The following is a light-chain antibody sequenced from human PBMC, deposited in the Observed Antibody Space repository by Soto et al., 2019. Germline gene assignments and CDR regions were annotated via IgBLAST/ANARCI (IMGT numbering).Light chain of an antibody. CDR3: EAWDDSLYGAV. J-gene: IGLJ2*01. CDR2: SND. Sequence: QSALTQPPSASGTPGQRVTISCSGSSSNIGTNTINWYKQLPGTAPKLLIYSNDLRPSGVPDRFSGSKSGTSASLAISGLQSEDEADYYCEAWDDSLYGAVFGGGTKLTVL. CDR1: SSNIGTNT. V-gene: IGLV1-44*01.